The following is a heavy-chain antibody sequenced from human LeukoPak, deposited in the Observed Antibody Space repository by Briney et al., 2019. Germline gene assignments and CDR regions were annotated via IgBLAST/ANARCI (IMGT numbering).Heavy chain of an antibody. D-gene: IGHD3-22*01. V-gene: IGHV3-21*04. J-gene: IGHJ4*02. CDR1: GFSFSTYS. Sequence: GGSLRLSCAASGFSFSTYSMIWVRQAPGKGLEWVSSVSGTSEYIYYADSVRGRFTISRDSAKNTVYLQMNSLRAEDTAVYYCAKGLTYYYDSSGSPTGGDYWGQGTLVTVSS. CDR3: AKGLTYYYDSSGSPTGGDY. CDR2: VSGTSEYI.